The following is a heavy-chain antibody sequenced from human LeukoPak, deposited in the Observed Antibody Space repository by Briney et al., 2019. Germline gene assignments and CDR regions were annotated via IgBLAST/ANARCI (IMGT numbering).Heavy chain of an antibody. CDR1: GLTFGNYG. J-gene: IGHJ4*02. Sequence: GPLRLSCVASGLTFGNYGMNWVRQAPGKGLEWVSSIGGGGYTTYYADSVRGRFTISRDNSKNSMYLQMSSLRAEDTAIYYCAEVESSYCRIWGQGTLVTVSS. CDR2: IGGGGYTT. D-gene: IGHD3-10*01. V-gene: IGHV3-23*01. CDR3: AEVESSYCRI.